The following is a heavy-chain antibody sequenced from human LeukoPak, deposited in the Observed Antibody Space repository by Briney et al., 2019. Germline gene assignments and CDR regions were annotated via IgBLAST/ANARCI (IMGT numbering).Heavy chain of an antibody. D-gene: IGHD3-10*01. V-gene: IGHV3-13*01. Sequence: GGSLRLSCAASGFTFKSYDMHWVRQAAGEGLEWVSAIGTAGDTYYPGSVKGRFTISRDNSKNTLYLQMNSLRAEDTAVYYCAKDHGSFYYYGSGVIDYWGQGTPVTVSS. CDR1: GFTFKSYD. J-gene: IGHJ4*02. CDR2: IGTAGDT. CDR3: AKDHGSFYYYGSGVIDY.